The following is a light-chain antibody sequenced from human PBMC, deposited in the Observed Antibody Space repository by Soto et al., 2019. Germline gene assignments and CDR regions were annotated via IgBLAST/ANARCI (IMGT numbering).Light chain of an antibody. CDR3: CSYAGSNNLI. CDR2: EVN. CDR1: SSDVGGYNF. J-gene: IGLJ2*01. Sequence: QSVLTQPPSASGSPGQSVTISCTGTSSDVGGYNFVSWYQQHPDKAPKLMIYEVNKRPSGVPDRFSGSKSGNTAFLTVSGLQAEDEADYYCCSYAGSNNLIFGGGTKLTVL. V-gene: IGLV2-8*01.